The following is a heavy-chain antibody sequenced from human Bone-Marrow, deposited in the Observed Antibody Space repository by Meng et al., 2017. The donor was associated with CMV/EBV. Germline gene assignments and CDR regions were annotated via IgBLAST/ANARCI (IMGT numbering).Heavy chain of an antibody. J-gene: IGHJ1*01. V-gene: IGHV3-33*06. Sequence: GESLKISCAASGFTFSSYGMHWVRQAPGKGLEWVAVIWYDGSNKYYADSVKGRFTISRDNSKNTLYLQMNSLRAEDTAVYYCAKASGAGAEYFQHCGQGTLVTVSS. CDR1: GFTFSSYG. D-gene: IGHD4/OR15-4a*01. CDR3: AKASGAGAEYFQH. CDR2: IWYDGSNK.